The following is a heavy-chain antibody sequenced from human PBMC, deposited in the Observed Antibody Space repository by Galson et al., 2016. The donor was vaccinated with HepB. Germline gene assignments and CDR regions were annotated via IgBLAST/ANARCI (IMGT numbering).Heavy chain of an antibody. J-gene: IGHJ4*02. V-gene: IGHV3-73*01. Sequence: SLRLSCAVSGFRLSDSVMHWVRQAPGRGLEWVGRIRGKANNDATAFAASVAGRFTISRDDSKNTAYLQMNNLKTDDTAMYYCSTARITVVGHEDYWGQGTLVTVSS. CDR1: GFRLSDSV. CDR2: IRGKANNDAT. D-gene: IGHD3-10*01. CDR3: STARITVVGHEDY.